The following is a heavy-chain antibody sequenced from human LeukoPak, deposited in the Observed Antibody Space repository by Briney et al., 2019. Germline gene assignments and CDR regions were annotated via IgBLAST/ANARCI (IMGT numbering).Heavy chain of an antibody. V-gene: IGHV3-9*01. CDR3: AELGITMIGGV. D-gene: IGHD3-10*02. CDR2: ISWNSGSI. CDR1: GFTFDDYA. J-gene: IGHJ6*04. Sequence: GGSLRLSRAASGFTFDDYAMHWVRQAPGKGLEWVSGISWNSGSIGYADSVKGRFTISRDNAKNSLYLQMNSLRAEDTAVYYCAELGITMIGGVWGKGTTVTISS.